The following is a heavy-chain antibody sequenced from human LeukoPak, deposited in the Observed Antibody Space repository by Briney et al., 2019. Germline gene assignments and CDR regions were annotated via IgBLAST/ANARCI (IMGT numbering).Heavy chain of an antibody. CDR3: ATVDDLEFRYYFDY. D-gene: IGHD3-10*01. V-gene: IGHV1-69*02. CDR2: IIPILGIA. Sequence: GASVKVSCKASGGTFSSYTISWVRQAPGQGLEWMGRIIPILGIANYAQKFQGRVTITADKSTSTAYMELSSLRSEDTAVYYCATVDDLEFRYYFDYWGQGTLVTASS. J-gene: IGHJ4*02. CDR1: GGTFSSYT.